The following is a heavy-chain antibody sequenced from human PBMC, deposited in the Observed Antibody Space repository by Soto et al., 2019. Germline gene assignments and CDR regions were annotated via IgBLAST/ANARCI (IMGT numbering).Heavy chain of an antibody. Sequence: QVQLQESGPGLVKPSQTLSLTCTVSGGSISSGGYYWSWIRQHPGKGLEWIGYIYYSGSTYYNPSLKSRVTISVDTSKNQFSLKLSSVTAADTAVYYCARHYYDSSGYWPNMDVWGQGTTVTVSS. J-gene: IGHJ6*02. CDR1: GGSISSGGYY. V-gene: IGHV4-31*03. CDR3: ARHYYDSSGYWPNMDV. CDR2: IYYSGST. D-gene: IGHD3-22*01.